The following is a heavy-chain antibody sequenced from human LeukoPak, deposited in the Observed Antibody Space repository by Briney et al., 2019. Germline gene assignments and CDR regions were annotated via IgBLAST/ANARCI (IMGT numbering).Heavy chain of an antibody. CDR3: ARNNGMDV. Sequence: GGSLRLSCAASGFALSSHWMTWVRQVPGRGPEWVANVNRDGSETYYLDSVKGRFTISKDNAKNSLHLQMNSLRAEDTALYHCARNNGMDVWGQGTTVIVSS. J-gene: IGHJ6*02. CDR2: VNRDGSET. CDR1: GFALSSHW. V-gene: IGHV3-7*03.